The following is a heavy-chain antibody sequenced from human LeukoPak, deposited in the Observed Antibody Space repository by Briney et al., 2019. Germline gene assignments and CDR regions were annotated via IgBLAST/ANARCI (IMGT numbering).Heavy chain of an antibody. V-gene: IGHV3-30*18. CDR2: LSYDGSNK. CDR1: DFTFISYG. D-gene: IGHD6-13*01. Sequence: PGGSRRLSFAALDFTFISYGSHGFRKAPGRGLDGGPVLSYDGSNKYYADSVKGRFTISRDNSKNTLYLQMNSLRAEDTAVYYCAKDMAEGAAAGIFDYWGQGTLVTVSS. CDR3: AKDMAEGAAAGIFDY. J-gene: IGHJ4*02.